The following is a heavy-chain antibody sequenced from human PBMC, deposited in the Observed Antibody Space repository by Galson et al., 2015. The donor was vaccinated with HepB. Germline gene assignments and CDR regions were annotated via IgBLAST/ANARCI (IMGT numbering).Heavy chain of an antibody. CDR1: GFTFSSYW. J-gene: IGHJ3*02. CDR3: ARGPPFVDPDAFDI. V-gene: IGHV3-74*01. Sequence: SLRLSCAASGFTFSSYWMHWVRQAPGKGLVWVSRINSDGSSTSYADSVKGRFPISRDNAKNTLYLQMNSLRAEDTAVYYCARGPPFVDPDAFDIWGQGTMVTVSS. CDR2: INSDGSST. D-gene: IGHD3-9*01.